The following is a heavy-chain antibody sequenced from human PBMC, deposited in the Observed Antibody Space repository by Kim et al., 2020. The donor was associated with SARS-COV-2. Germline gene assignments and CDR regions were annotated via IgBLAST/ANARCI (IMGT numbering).Heavy chain of an antibody. V-gene: IGHV3-64*01. CDR1: GFTFSNYA. Sequence: GGSLRLSCAASGFTFSNYAMHWVRQAPGKGLEYVSTISGKGGSTSYANSVKGRFTISRDNSKNTLYLQMGRLKTEDMAVYYCTRDWWKSDESWGQFGYWSQGSLVTVPS. CDR3: TRDWWKSDESWGQFGY. CDR2: ISGKGGST. D-gene: IGHD2-15*01. J-gene: IGHJ4*02.